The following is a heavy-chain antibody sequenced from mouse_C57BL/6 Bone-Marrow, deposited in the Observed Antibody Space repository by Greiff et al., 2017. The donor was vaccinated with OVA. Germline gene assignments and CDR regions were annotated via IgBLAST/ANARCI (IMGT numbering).Heavy chain of an antibody. CDR2: IDPSDSET. V-gene: IGHV1-52*01. D-gene: IGHD1-2*01. CDR3: ARGYSPDAMDY. J-gene: IGHJ4*01. Sequence: QVQLKQPGAELVRPGSSVKLSCKASGYTFTSYWMHWVTPRPIQGLEWIGNIDPSDSETHYNQKFKDKATLTVDKSSSTAYMQLSSLTSEDSAVYDCARGYSPDAMDYWGQGTSGTVSS. CDR1: GYTFTSYW.